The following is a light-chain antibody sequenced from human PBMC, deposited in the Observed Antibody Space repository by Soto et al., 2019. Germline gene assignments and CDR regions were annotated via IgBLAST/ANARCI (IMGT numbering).Light chain of an antibody. CDR3: LQNYNYPRT. CDR1: QSISSY. J-gene: IGKJ5*01. V-gene: IGKV1-39*01. Sequence: DIQMTQSPSSLSASVGDRVTITCRASQSISSYLNWYQQKPGKAPDLLIYAASSLQTGVPSRFSGNGSDTDFILTISSLQPEDFATYYCLQNYNYPRTFGQGTRLEIK. CDR2: AAS.